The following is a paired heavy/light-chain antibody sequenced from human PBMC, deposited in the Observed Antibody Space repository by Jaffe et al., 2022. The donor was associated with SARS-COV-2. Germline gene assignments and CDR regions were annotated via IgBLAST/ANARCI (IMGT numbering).Light chain of an antibody. CDR2: EVS. CDR1: SSDIGGHNY. V-gene: IGLV2-8*01. CDR3: SSYAGSNNWV. J-gene: IGLJ3*02. Sequence: QSALTQPPSASGSPGQSVTISCTGTSSDIGGHNYFSWYQQHPGKAPKLMIYEVSKRPSGVPDRFSGSKSGNTASLTVSGLQAEDEADYYCSSYAGSNNWVFGGGTKLTVL.
Heavy chain of an antibody. CDR1: GFTFDDYG. Sequence: EVQLVESGGGLVQPGRSLRLSCAASGFTFDDYGMHWVRQAPGKGLEWVSGISWNSGSIGYADSVKGRFTISRDNAQNSLYLQMNSLGAEDTALYYCAKGGDYGLYNWFDPWGQGTLVTVSS. V-gene: IGHV3-9*01. J-gene: IGHJ5*02. CDR3: AKGGDYGLYNWFDP. D-gene: IGHD4-17*01. CDR2: ISWNSGSI.